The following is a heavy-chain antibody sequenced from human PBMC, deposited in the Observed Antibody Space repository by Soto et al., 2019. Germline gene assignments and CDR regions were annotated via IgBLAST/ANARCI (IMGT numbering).Heavy chain of an antibody. Sequence: EVQLLESGGGLVQPGGSLRLSCAASGFTFSSYAMSWVRQAPGKGLEWVSAISGSGGSTYYADSVKGRFTISRDNSKNTLYLQMNGLRAEDTAVYYCAKDYYDSSGLGYYYYGMDVWGQGTTVTVSS. CDR2: ISGSGGST. D-gene: IGHD3-22*01. V-gene: IGHV3-23*01. J-gene: IGHJ6*02. CDR1: GFTFSSYA. CDR3: AKDYYDSSGLGYYYYGMDV.